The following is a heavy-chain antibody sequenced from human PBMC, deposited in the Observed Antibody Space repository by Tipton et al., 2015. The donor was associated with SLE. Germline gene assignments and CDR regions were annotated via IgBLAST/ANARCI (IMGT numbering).Heavy chain of an antibody. D-gene: IGHD3-22*01. CDR2: ISGSGGST. CDR1: GFIFSSYA. V-gene: IGHV3-23*01. Sequence: SLRLSCAASGFIFSSYAMSWVRQAPGRGLEWVSAISGSGGSTYYADSVKGRFTISRDNSKNTLYLQMNSLRAEDTALYYCAKGLYYYDSSAYDALDYWGQGTLVTVSS. J-gene: IGHJ4*02. CDR3: AKGLYYYDSSAYDALDY.